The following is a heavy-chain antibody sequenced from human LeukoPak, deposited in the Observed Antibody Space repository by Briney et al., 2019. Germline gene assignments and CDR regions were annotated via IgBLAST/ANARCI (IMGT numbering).Heavy chain of an antibody. V-gene: IGHV3-30*02. Sequence: GGSLRLSCAASGFTFSSYCMHWVRRAPGKGLGWGAYIQYDGSNEQYADSGEGRFSISRDSSKNILYLQMNGLRAEDTAVYYCAKTSRHSYCSGGSCYRGEGDYWGQGTLVTVSS. CDR3: AKTSRHSYCSGGSCYRGEGDY. D-gene: IGHD2-15*01. J-gene: IGHJ4*02. CDR1: GFTFSSYC. CDR2: IQYDGSNE.